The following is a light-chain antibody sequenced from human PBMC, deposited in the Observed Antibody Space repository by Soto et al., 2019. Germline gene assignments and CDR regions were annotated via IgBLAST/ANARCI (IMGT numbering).Light chain of an antibody. J-gene: IGKJ1*01. V-gene: IGKV3-20*01. CDR2: GAF. Sequence: EFLLTQSPATLSLCQGERATLSCRASPSVTNYLAWYQQKPCQPPRLLIYGAFNRAAGIPARFSGSGSGTDFTLTISRLEPEDFAVYYCQQYGSSPRTFGQGTKVDI. CDR3: QQYGSSPRT. CDR1: PSVTNY.